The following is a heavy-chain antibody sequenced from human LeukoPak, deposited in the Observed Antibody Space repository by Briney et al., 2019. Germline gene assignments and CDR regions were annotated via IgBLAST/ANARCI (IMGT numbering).Heavy chain of an antibody. D-gene: IGHD6-19*01. CDR3: AKGRRNNGWGDDP. J-gene: IGHJ5*02. Sequence: PGGSLRLSCAASGFTFDDYAMHWVRQPPGKGLEWVSGISWTIGGIGYTASVKARFTISRDNSKNTLYLTTNSLRGEDTAVYYCAKGRRNNGWGDDPWGRGILVTASS. CDR2: ISWTIGGI. CDR1: GFTFDDYA. V-gene: IGHV3-9*01.